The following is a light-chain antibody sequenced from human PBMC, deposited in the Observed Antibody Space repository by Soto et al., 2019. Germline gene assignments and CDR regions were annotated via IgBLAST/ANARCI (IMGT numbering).Light chain of an antibody. Sequence: DVVKTQSPLSLPVTLGQPASISCRSSQSLAYSDGNTYLNWFQQRPGQSPRRLIYKVSNRDSGVPDRFGGSGSGTDFTLKISRVEAEDVGVYYCMQGTHWPPYTVGQGTKLEIK. V-gene: IGKV2-30*01. CDR1: QSLAYSDGNTY. J-gene: IGKJ2*01. CDR2: KVS. CDR3: MQGTHWPPYT.